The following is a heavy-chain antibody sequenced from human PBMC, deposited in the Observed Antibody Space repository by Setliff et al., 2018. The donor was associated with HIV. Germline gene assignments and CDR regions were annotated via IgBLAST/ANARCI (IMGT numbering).Heavy chain of an antibody. J-gene: IGHJ4*01. CDR3: AKDGISGGAYSPYYFDY. D-gene: IGHD2-15*01. CDR2: ISGSGGST. CDR1: GFTFNTYA. V-gene: IGHV3-23*01. Sequence: GGSLRLSCAASGFTFNTYAMSWVRQAPGTGLEWVSAISGSGGSTFYADSVKGRFTISRDNSKNTLYLQMNRLRVEDTAVYYCAKDGISGGAYSPYYFDYWGHGTLVTVSS.